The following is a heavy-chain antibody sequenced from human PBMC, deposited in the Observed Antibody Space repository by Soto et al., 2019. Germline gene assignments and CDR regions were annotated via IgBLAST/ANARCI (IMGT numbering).Heavy chain of an antibody. CDR1: GFTFSSYA. V-gene: IGHV3-23*01. Sequence: EVQLLESGGGLLQPGGSLRLSCAASGFTFSSYAMRWVRQAPGKGLEWVSAVSGSGGSTYYADSVKGRFTISRDNSKNTLYLQMNSLRAEDTAVYYCARRGPGTYFDYWGQGTLVTVSS. D-gene: IGHD6-13*01. CDR3: ARRGPGTYFDY. J-gene: IGHJ4*02. CDR2: VSGSGGST.